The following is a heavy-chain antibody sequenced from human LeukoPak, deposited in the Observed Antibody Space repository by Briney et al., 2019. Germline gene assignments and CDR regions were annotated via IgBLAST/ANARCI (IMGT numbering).Heavy chain of an antibody. V-gene: IGHV4-39*07. J-gene: IGHJ5*02. D-gene: IGHD3-22*01. CDR3: ARGGIREYDSSGYYYNWFDP. Sequence: SETLSLTCTVSGGSISSSSYYWGWIRQPPGKGLEWIGSIYYSGSTYYNPSLKSRVTISVDTSKNQFSLKLSSVTAADTAVYYCARGGIREYDSSGYYYNWFDPWGQGTLVTVSS. CDR2: IYYSGST. CDR1: GGSISSSSYY.